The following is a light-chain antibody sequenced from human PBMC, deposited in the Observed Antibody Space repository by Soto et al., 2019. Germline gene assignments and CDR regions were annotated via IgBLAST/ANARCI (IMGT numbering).Light chain of an antibody. CDR3: QKYNSAPWT. V-gene: IGKV1-27*01. J-gene: IGKJ1*01. CDR2: AGS. CDR1: QVIDNY. Sequence: DIQMTQSPSSLSASVGDRVTITCRASQVIDNYLAWYQQQPGKDPRLLIYAGSVLQAGVPPRFTGSGSGTDLTLTISSLQPEDVATYFCQKYNSAPWTFGQGNKVEIK.